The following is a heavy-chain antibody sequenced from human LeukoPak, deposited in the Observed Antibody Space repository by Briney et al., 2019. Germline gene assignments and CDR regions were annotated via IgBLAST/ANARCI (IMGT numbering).Heavy chain of an antibody. CDR1: GFTVSSNY. J-gene: IGHJ4*01. CDR2: IYSVGCT. Sequence: GGSLCLSCAASGFTVSSNYMSWVRQAPGKGLEGVSVIYSVGCTYYPDSVKGRFTISRDNSKKTLYLQINGLRAEDTAVYYCTRVPTGGYYFDYWGHGRLVSVSS. CDR3: TRVPTGGYYFDY. D-gene: IGHD1-1*01. V-gene: IGHV3-66*01.